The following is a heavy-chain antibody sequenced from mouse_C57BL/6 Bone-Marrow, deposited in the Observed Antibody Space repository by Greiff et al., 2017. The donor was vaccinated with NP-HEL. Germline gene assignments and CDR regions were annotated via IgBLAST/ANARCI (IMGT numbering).Heavy chain of an antibody. Sequence: QVQLKQPGAELVKPGASVKMSCKASGYTFTSYWITWVKQRPGQGLEWIGDIYPGSGSTNYNEKFKSKATLTVDTSSSTAYMQLSSLTSEDSAVYYCASETAQATTWFAYWGQGTLVTVSA. CDR2: IYPGSGST. CDR3: ASETAQATTWFAY. V-gene: IGHV1-55*01. D-gene: IGHD3-2*02. J-gene: IGHJ3*01. CDR1: GYTFTSYW.